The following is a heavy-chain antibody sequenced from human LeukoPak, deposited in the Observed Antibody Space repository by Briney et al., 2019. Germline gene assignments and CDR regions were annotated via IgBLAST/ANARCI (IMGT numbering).Heavy chain of an antibody. CDR3: ARDQEGFDY. CDR2: MNPNSGNT. Sequence: ASVNVSCKASGYTFTSYDINWVRQATGQGLEWMGWMNPNSGNTGYAQNFQSRVTVTRDTSTTTVHMELRGLRSEDTAVYYCARDQEGFDYWGQGTVVTVSS. CDR1: GYTFTSYD. V-gene: IGHV1-8*01. J-gene: IGHJ4*02.